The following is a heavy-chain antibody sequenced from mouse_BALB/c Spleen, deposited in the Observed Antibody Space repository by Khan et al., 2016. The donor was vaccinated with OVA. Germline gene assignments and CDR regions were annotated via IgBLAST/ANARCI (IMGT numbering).Heavy chain of an antibody. CDR2: ISYSGNT. D-gene: IGHD1-1*01. V-gene: IGHV3-2*02. CDR3: AGIYGGDFEY. CDR1: GYSITNDYA. J-gene: IGHJ2*01. Sequence: EVQLQESGPGLVKPSQSLSLTCTVTGYSITNDYAWNWIRQFPGNKLEWMGYISYSGNTKYNPSLKSRISITRDTSKNQFFLQLNSVTTEDTATFYCAGIYGGDFEYWGQGTTLTVPS.